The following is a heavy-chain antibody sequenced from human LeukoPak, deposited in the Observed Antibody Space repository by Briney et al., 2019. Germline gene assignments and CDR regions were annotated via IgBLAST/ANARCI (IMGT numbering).Heavy chain of an antibody. D-gene: IGHD4-17*01. CDR1: GGSISSYY. CDR3: ARVNYGDYSLYY. V-gene: IGHV4-59*01. CDR2: IYYSGST. J-gene: IGHJ4*02. Sequence: SETLSLTCTVSGGSISSYYWSWIRQPPGKGLEWIGYIYYSGSTNYNPSLKSRVTISVDTSKNQFSLKLSSVTAADTAVYYCARVNYGDYSLYYWGQGTLVTVSS.